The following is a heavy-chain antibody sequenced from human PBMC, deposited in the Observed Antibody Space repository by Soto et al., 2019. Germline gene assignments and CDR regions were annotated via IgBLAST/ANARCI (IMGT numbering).Heavy chain of an antibody. CDR3: ARLASRYDFWSGYYNRQYYYYGMDV. V-gene: IGHV1-8*01. D-gene: IGHD3-3*01. J-gene: IGHJ6*02. CDR2: MNPNSGNT. CDR1: GYTFTSYD. Sequence: ASVKVSCKASGYTFTSYDINWVRQATGQGLEWMGWMNPNSGNTGYAQKFQARVTTTRNTSISTAYMELSSLRSEDTAVYYCARLASRYDFWSGYYNRQYYYYGMDVWGQGTTVTVSS.